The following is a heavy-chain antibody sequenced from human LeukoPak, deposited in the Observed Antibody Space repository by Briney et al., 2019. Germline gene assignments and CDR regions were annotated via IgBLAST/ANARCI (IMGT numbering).Heavy chain of an antibody. CDR2: ISGRGASK. J-gene: IGHJ4*02. D-gene: IGHD1-1*01. CDR3: AKGGTYYYDS. Sequence: PGGSLRLSCAVSGLTFNNYAMSWVRQAPGKGLEWVSGISGRGASKYYADSVKGRFTISRDNSKNTLYLQMNSLRAEDTAVYYCAKGGTYYYDSWGQGTLVTVSS. V-gene: IGHV3-23*01. CDR1: GLTFNNYA.